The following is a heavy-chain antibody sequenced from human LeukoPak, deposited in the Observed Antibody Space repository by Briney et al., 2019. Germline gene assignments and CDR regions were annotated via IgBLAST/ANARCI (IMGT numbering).Heavy chain of an antibody. V-gene: IGHV3-15*01. J-gene: IGHJ4*02. CDR1: GFTFSNAW. D-gene: IGHD4-17*01. CDR3: TTALAYGDYLDGFEYFDY. CDR2: IKSKTDGGTT. Sequence: GGSLRLSCAAYGFTFSNAWMSWVRQAPGKGLEWVGRIKSKTDGGTTDYAAPVKGRFTISRNDSKNTLYLQMNSLKTEDTAVYYCTTALAYGDYLDGFEYFDYWGQGTLVTVSS.